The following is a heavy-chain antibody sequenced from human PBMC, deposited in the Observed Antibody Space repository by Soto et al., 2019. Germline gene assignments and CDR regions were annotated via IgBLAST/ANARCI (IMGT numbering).Heavy chain of an antibody. V-gene: IGHV3-33*01. D-gene: IGHD2-2*01. CDR2: IWYDGSNQ. Sequence: GGSLRLSCAASGFTFSRYGMHWVRQAPGKGLEWVAGIWYDGSNQHYADSVKRRFTISRDNSRSTVSLQMNSLTAEDTAVYFCASEPLIVVEPATPYAFDMWGQGTVVTVSS. CDR3: ASEPLIVVEPATPYAFDM. CDR1: GFTFSRYG. J-gene: IGHJ3*02.